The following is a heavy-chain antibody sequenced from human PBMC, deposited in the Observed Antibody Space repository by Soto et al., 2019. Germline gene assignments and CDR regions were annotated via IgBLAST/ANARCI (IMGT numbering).Heavy chain of an antibody. CDR3: ARRLLLWFGESNNWFDP. CDR2: IIPIFGTA. CDR1: GGTFSSYA. Sequence: QVQLVQSGAEVKKPGSSVKVSCKASGGTFSSYAISWVRQAPGQGLEWMGGIIPIFGTANYAQKFQGRVTITADKSTSTAYMELSSLRSEDTAVYYCARRLLLWFGESNNWFDPWGQGTLVTVSS. J-gene: IGHJ5*02. D-gene: IGHD3-10*01. V-gene: IGHV1-69*06.